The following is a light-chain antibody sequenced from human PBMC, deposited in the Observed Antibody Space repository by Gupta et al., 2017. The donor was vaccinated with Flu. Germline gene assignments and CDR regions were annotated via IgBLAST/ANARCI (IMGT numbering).Light chain of an antibody. J-gene: IGKJ2*01. CDR1: QNILYNSNKKNY. V-gene: IGKV4-1*01. Sequence: DIVMTQSPDSLAVSLGERATVNCKSSQNILYNSNKKNYLAWYQHKPGQPPKLLFYWASTRESEVPDRFTGSGSGTDFTLTISGLQAEDVAVYYCLQYYTSPQTFGQGTRLEI. CDR3: LQYYTSPQT. CDR2: WAS.